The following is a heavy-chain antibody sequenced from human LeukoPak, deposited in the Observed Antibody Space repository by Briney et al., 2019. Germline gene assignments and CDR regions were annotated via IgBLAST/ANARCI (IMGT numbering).Heavy chain of an antibody. Sequence: SVKVSCKASGGTFSSYAISWVRQAPGQGLEWMGGIIPIFGTANYAQKFQGRVTITADKSTSTAYMEPSSLRSEDTTVYYCARDLTTVTGNRGDIWGQGTMVTVSS. CDR1: GGTFSSYA. J-gene: IGHJ3*02. D-gene: IGHD4-17*01. CDR2: IIPIFGTA. V-gene: IGHV1-69*06. CDR3: ARDLTTVTGNRGDI.